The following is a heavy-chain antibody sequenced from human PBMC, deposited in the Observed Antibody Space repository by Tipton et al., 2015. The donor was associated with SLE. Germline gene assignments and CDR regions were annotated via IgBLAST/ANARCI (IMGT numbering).Heavy chain of an antibody. CDR1: GGSFSGYY. CDR2: INHSGST. D-gene: IGHD3-22*01. V-gene: IGHV4-34*01. J-gene: IGHJ6*03. CDR3: AGWTYDSRPYYYYYYMDV. Sequence: TLSLTCAVYGGSFSGYYWSWIRQPPGKGLEWIGEINHSGSTNYNPPLKSRVTISVDTSKNQFSLKLSSVTAADTVVYYCAGWTYDSRPYYYYYYMDVWGKGTTVTVSS.